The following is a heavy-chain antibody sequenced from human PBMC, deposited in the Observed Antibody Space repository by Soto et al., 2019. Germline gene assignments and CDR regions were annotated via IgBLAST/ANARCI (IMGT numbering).Heavy chain of an antibody. CDR2: IYYSGST. CDR1: GGSISSSSYY. J-gene: IGHJ4*02. Sequence: QLQLQESGPGLVKPSETLSLTCTVSGGSISSSSYYWGWIRQPPGKGLEWIGSIYYSGSTYYNPSLKSRVNITGGHFQKPFLLKLSFGAGAEPGVEYCGNGYHSIGLWGQGTLVTVSS. V-gene: IGHV4-39*01. CDR3: GNGYHSIGL. D-gene: IGHD5-12*01.